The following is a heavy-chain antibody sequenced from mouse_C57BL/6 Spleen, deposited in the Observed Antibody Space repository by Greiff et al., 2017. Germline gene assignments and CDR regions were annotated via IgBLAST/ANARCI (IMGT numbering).Heavy chain of an antibody. V-gene: IGHV8-8*01. J-gene: IGHJ4*01. Sequence: QVTLKVSGPGILQPSQTLSLTCSFSGFSLSTFGMGVGWIRQPSGKGLEWLAHIWWDDDKYYNPALKSRLTISTDTSKNQVFLKIANVDTADTATYYCARITTTVVATSNAMDYWGQGTSVTVSS. D-gene: IGHD1-1*01. CDR2: IWWDDDK. CDR1: GFSLSTFGMG. CDR3: ARITTTVVATSNAMDY.